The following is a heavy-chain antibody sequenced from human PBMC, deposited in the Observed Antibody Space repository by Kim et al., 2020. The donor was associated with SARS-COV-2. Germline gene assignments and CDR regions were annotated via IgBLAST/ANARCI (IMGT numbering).Heavy chain of an antibody. CDR2: ISYDGSNK. CDR3: AKEGDYVWGSYRYLYYF. CDR1: GFTFSSYG. J-gene: IGHJ4*01. D-gene: IGHD3-16*02. V-gene: IGHV3-30*18. Sequence: GGSLRLSCAASGFTFSSYGMHWVRQAPGKGLEWVAVISYDGSNKYYADSVKGRFTISRDNSKNTLYLQMNSLRAEDTAVYYCAKEGDYVWGSYRYLYYF.